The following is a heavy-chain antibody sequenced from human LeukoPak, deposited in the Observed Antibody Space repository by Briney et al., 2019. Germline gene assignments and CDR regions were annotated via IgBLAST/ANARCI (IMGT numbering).Heavy chain of an antibody. CDR2: INHSGST. V-gene: IGHV4-34*01. CDR1: GGSFSGYY. J-gene: IGHJ5*02. CDR3: AREYSSSWYRGWEREINWFDP. D-gene: IGHD6-13*01. Sequence: SETLSLTCAVYGGSFSGYYWSWIRQPPGKGLEWIGEINHSGSTNYNPSLKSRVTISVDTSKNQFSLKLSSVTAADTAVYYCAREYSSSWYRGWEREINWFDPWGQGTLVTVSS.